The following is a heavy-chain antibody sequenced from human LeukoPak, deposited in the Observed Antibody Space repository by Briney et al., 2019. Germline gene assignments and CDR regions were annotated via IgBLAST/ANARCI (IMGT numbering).Heavy chain of an antibody. CDR2: ISAYKDNT. J-gene: IGHJ4*02. CDR1: AYLFTSYV. Sequence: ASVQVSCKAPAYLFTSYVIRWLRQAPAQELDGMGWISAYKDNTSHAQIFQGRVTMTTDTSTSTAYMEVRSLRSDDTAVYYCASHVYSSGRTYFDYWGQGTLVTVSS. CDR3: ASHVYSSGRTYFDY. V-gene: IGHV1-18*01. D-gene: IGHD6-19*01.